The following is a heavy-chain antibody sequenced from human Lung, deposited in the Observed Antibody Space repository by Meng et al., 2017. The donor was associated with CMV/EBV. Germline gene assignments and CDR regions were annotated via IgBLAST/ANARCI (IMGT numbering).Heavy chain of an antibody. CDR2: INGDGSST. CDR1: GFTFSSYW. J-gene: IGHJ4*02. V-gene: IGHV3-74*01. CDR3: ARDVVEGSVWLGY. D-gene: IGHD2-15*01. Sequence: GGSXRLXCAASGFTFSSYWMHWVRQAPGKGLVWVSRINGDGSSTSYADSVKGRFTISRDNGKNTLYLQMNSLRAEDTAVYYCARDVVEGSVWLGYWGPGNLV.